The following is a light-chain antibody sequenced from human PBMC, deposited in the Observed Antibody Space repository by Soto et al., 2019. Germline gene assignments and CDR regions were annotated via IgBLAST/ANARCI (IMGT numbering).Light chain of an antibody. V-gene: IGLV2-14*01. CDR1: SNDIGGYNY. Sequence: LTQPASVSGSPGQSITISCTGTSNDIGGYNYVSWYQQHPGKAPKLMIYEVSNRPSGVSTRFSASKSGNTASLTISGLQAEDEADYYCSSYTSRGLAVFGGGTKVTVL. CDR2: EVS. CDR3: SSYTSRGLAV. J-gene: IGLJ3*02.